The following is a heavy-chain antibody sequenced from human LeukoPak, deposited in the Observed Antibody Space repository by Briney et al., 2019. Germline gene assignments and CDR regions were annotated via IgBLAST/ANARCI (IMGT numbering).Heavy chain of an antibody. CDR3: ARTTLAVAGTGDY. J-gene: IGHJ4*02. Sequence: PGGSLRLSCAASGFTFSSYSMNWVRQAPGKGLEWVSSISSSSSYIYYADSVKGRFTISRDNAKNSLYLQMNSLRAEDTAVYYCARTTLAVAGTGDYWGQGTLVTVSS. CDR2: ISSSSSYI. V-gene: IGHV3-21*01. CDR1: GFTFSSYS. D-gene: IGHD6-19*01.